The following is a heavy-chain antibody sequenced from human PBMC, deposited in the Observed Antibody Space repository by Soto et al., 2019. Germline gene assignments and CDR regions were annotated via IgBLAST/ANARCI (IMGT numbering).Heavy chain of an antibody. Sequence: GESLKISCKGPGYSYTSYWIGWVRQMTGKGLEWMGIIYPGDSDTRYSPSFQGQVTISADKSISTAYLQWSSLKASDTAMYYCARLRYYAIYYYGMDVWGQGTTVTVSS. CDR3: ARLRYYAIYYYGMDV. J-gene: IGHJ6*02. CDR2: IYPGDSDT. D-gene: IGHD2-8*01. V-gene: IGHV5-51*01. CDR1: GYSYTSYW.